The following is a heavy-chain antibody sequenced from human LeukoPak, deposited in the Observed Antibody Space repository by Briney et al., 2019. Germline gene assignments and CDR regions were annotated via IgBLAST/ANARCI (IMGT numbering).Heavy chain of an antibody. V-gene: IGHV6-1*01. J-gene: IGHJ6*02. CDR2: TYYRSKWYN. D-gene: IGHD6-19*01. CDR1: GDSVSSNSAA. CDR3: ARDLGSSGWYDYYYYGMDV. Sequence: SQTLSLTCAISGDSVSSNSAAWNWIRQSPSRGLEWLGRTYYRSKWYNDYAVSVKSRITINPDTSKNQFSLQLNSVTPEDTAVYYCARDLGSSGWYDYYYYGMDVWGQGTTVTVSS.